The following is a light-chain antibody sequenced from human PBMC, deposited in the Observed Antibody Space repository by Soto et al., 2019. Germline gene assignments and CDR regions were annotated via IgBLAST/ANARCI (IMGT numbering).Light chain of an antibody. J-gene: IGLJ3*02. CDR1: KNDIGSSDY. Sequence: ALAQPASVSASPGQSITISCTGGKNDIGSSDYVSWYQQHPGKAPKLIIYGVSNRPSGTSDRFSGSKSGNTASLTISGLQADDEADYYCSSSTSSNTLVFGGGTKVTVL. CDR3: SSSTSSNTLV. CDR2: GVS. V-gene: IGLV2-14*01.